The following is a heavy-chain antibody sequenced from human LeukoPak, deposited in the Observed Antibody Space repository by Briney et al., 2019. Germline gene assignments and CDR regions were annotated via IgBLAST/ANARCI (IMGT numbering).Heavy chain of an antibody. Sequence: GRSLRLSCAASGFTFSSYAMHWVRQAPGKGLEWVAVISYDGSNKYYADSVKGRFTISRDNSKNTLYLQMNSLRAEDTAVYYCAREETGTDFDYWGQGTLVTVSS. V-gene: IGHV3-30-3*01. CDR2: ISYDGSNK. J-gene: IGHJ4*02. CDR1: GFTFSSYA. D-gene: IGHD1-7*01. CDR3: AREETGTDFDY.